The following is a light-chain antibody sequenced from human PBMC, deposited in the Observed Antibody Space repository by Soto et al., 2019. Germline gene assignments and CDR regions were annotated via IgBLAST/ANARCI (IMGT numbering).Light chain of an antibody. V-gene: IGKV3-15*01. J-gene: IGKJ2*01. CDR2: GAF. CDR1: QSVISN. Sequence: ELLLTQAPGTLSMFPCQRATLSCSARQSVISNLAWYQQKPGQGPRLLIYGAFTRATGIPARFSRSGSGTELSLTITSLHSEGSAVYYCHPYNNWPHYTVGQWTKVDIK. CDR3: HPYNNWPHYT.